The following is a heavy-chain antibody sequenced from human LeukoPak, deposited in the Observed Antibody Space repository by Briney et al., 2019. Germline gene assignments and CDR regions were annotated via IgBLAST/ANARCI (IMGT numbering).Heavy chain of an antibody. CDR1: GFTFSSYS. Sequence: GGSLRLSCAASGFTFSSYSINWVRQAPGKGLEWVSSISSSSSYIYYADSVKGRFTISRDNARNSLFLQMNSLRVEDTAVYYCASQSYARFDPWGQGTLVTVSS. V-gene: IGHV3-21*01. J-gene: IGHJ5*02. CDR2: ISSSSSYI. D-gene: IGHD3-16*01. CDR3: ASQSYARFDP.